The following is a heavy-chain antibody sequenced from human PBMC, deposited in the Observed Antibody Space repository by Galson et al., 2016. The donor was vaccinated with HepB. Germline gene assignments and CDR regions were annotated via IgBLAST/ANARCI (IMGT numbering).Heavy chain of an antibody. Sequence: SLRLSCAASGFTFSNFVINWVRQAPGKGLERVSGISGNGGYTYYAESVKGRFTISRDNSKNTVYLQMKSLRVEDTAVYYCAKGLDCSDSSGYSYLQYWGQGTQVTVSS. V-gene: IGHV3-23*01. J-gene: IGHJ4*02. D-gene: IGHD3-22*01. CDR1: GFTFSNFV. CDR2: ISGNGGYT. CDR3: AKGLDCSDSSGYSYLQY.